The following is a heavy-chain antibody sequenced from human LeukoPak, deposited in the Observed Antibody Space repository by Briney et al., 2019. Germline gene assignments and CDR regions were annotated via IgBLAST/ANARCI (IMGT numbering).Heavy chain of an antibody. Sequence: PGGSLRLSCAASGFTFNSYEMNWVRQAPGKGLEWVAYISSRGGTIYYAASVKGRFTISRDNAKNSLYLQMNSLRAEDTAVYYCARDPDCSGGSCYSNWFDPWGQGTLVTVSS. V-gene: IGHV3-48*03. CDR3: ARDPDCSGGSCYSNWFDP. CDR2: ISSRGGTI. J-gene: IGHJ5*02. CDR1: GFTFNSYE. D-gene: IGHD2-15*01.